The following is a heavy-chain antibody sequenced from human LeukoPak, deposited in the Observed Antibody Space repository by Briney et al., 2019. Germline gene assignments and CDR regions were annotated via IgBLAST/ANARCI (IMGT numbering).Heavy chain of an antibody. V-gene: IGHV3-7*03. CDR3: VRGPHIAATSY. Sequence: GGSLRLSCVASGFSFNNYRMTWVRQAPGKGLEWVANIKQDGSEKQYVDSVKGRFAISRDNAKKSLYLQINTLRAEDSAVYYCVRGPHIAATSYWGQGTLVTVSS. D-gene: IGHD6-25*01. J-gene: IGHJ4*02. CDR2: IKQDGSEK. CDR1: GFSFNNYR.